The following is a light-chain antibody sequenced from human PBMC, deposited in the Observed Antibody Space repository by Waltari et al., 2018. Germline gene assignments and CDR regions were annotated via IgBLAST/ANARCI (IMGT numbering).Light chain of an antibody. J-gene: IGLJ3*02. CDR2: YKSDSDK. V-gene: IGLV5-39*01. Sequence: QPVLTQPTSLSASPGASARFTCTLPSGTNVGPSRLYWYQQKPGSPPRYLLRYKSDSDKRQGSGVPSRFSGSKDASTNAGLLIISGLQSEDEADYYCAIWYTTAWVFGGGTKLTVL. CDR1: SGTNVGPSR. CDR3: AIWYTTAWV.